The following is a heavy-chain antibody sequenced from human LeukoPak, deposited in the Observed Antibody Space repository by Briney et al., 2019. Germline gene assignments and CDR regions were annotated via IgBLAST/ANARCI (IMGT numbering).Heavy chain of an antibody. Sequence: PGRSLRLSCAASGFTFSSYGMHWVRQAPGKGLEWVAVISYDGSNKYYADSVKGRFTISRDNSKNTLYLQMNSLRAEDTAVYYCAKSDSGYYCSLDYWGQGTLVTVSS. D-gene: IGHD3-22*01. V-gene: IGHV3-30*18. J-gene: IGHJ4*02. CDR2: ISYDGSNK. CDR1: GFTFSSYG. CDR3: AKSDSGYYCSLDY.